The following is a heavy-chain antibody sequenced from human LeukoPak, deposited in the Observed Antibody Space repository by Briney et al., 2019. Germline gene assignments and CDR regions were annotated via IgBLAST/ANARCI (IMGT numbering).Heavy chain of an antibody. CDR1: GYSFTNNR. CDR2: IFPSDSDT. J-gene: IGHJ4*02. V-gene: IGHV5-51*01. D-gene: IGHD1-26*01. CDR3: ARYSGSFSKSFDS. Sequence: GESLKISCKVSGYSFTNNRLGWVRQMPGKGLECMGIIFPSDSDTRYSPSFQGQVTISADKSISTAYLQWSSLKASDTAMYYCARYSGSFSKSFDSWGQGTLVTVSS.